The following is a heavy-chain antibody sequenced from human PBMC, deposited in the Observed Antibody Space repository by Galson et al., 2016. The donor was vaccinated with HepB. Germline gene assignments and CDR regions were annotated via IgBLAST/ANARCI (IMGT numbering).Heavy chain of an antibody. D-gene: IGHD3-22*01. Sequence: SVKVSCKASGDTFSSYTITWVRQAPGQGLEWMGGITPPLDTANYAQKFQGRVTITADESMSTAYMELSSLRSEDTAVYYCARASAPTFYYDTSGHYGKYYFPMDVWGQWTTVTVSS. J-gene: IGHJ6*02. CDR3: ARASAPTFYYDTSGHYGKYYFPMDV. V-gene: IGHV1-69*13. CDR2: ITPPLDTA. CDR1: GDTFSSYT.